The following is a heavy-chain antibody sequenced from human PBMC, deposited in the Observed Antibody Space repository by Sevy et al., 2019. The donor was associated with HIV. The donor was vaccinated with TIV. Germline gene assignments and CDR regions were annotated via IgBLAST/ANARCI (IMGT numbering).Heavy chain of an antibody. CDR1: GFTFISYS. CDR2: ISYDGSNK. Sequence: GGSLRLSCAASGFTFISYSMNWVRQAPGKGLEWVAVISYDGSNKYYADSVKGRFTISGDNSKNTRYLQMNSLSAEDTAVYYCARVKFGIAVAGTPFDYWGQGTLVTVSS. D-gene: IGHD6-19*01. J-gene: IGHJ4*02. V-gene: IGHV3-30*03. CDR3: ARVKFGIAVAGTPFDY.